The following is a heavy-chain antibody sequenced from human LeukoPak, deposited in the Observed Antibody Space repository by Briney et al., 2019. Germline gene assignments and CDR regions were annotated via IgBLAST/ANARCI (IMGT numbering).Heavy chain of an antibody. J-gene: IGHJ4*02. D-gene: IGHD4-23*01. CDR1: GFSISSSNW. V-gene: IGHV4-28*05. CDR3: ARKPNSLYYFDH. CDR2: VYYSGAI. Sequence: PSETLSLTCAVSGFSISSSNWWGWIRQPPGRGLEWIGYVYYSGAIYYNPSLKSRVTMSVDTSKNQVSLELSSVTAVDTAVYYCARKPNSLYYFDHWGQGTLVTVSS.